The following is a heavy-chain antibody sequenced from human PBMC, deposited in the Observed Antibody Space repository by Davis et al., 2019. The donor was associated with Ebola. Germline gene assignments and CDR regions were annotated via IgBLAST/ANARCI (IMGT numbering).Heavy chain of an antibody. V-gene: IGHV1-69*13. CDR1: GGTFSSYA. J-gene: IGHJ5*02. Sequence: AASVKVSCKASGGTFSSYAISWVRQAPGQGLEWMGGIIPIFGTANYAQKFQGRVTITADESTSTAYMELSSLRSEDTAVYYCARGGRFRDRSWFNPWGQGTLVTVSS. CDR2: IIPIFGTA. D-gene: IGHD3-10*01. CDR3: ARGGRFRDRSWFNP.